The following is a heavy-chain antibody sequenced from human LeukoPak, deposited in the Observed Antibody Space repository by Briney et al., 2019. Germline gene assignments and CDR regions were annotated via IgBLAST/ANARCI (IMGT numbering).Heavy chain of an antibody. CDR1: GGSISSYY. CDR3: ARAKSTVGVPFYYSYMDV. Sequence: SETLSLTCTVSGGSISSYYWNWIRQPPGKGLECIGYSYNSGSTDYNPSLKSRVTISVDTFKDQFSLKLSSVTAADTAVYYCARAKSTVGVPFYYSYMDVWGKGTTVTVSS. D-gene: IGHD4-11*01. J-gene: IGHJ6*03. V-gene: IGHV4-59*01. CDR2: SYNSGST.